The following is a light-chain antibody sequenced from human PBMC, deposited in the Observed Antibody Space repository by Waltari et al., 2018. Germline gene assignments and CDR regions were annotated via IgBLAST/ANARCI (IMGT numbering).Light chain of an antibody. CDR1: QSIRNW. J-gene: IGKJ2*01. CDR2: KAS. V-gene: IGKV1-5*03. CDR3: QQYNTYSS. Sequence: DIQMTQSPSSLSASVGDRVTITCRASQSIRNWLAWYQQKPGKAPILLIYKASILKSGGPSRFSGSGSATQVTLTISSLQPGDFATYYCQQYNTYSSFGQGTKLEIK.